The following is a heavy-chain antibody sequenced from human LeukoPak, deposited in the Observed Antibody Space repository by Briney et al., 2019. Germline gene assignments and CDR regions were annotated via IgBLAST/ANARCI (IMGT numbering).Heavy chain of an antibody. V-gene: IGHV4-4*07. CDR2: ISTTGST. CDR3: ARGSSGWSPYDY. D-gene: IGHD6-19*01. CDR1: GGSISSYY. J-gene: IGHJ4*02. Sequence: PSETLSLTCTVSGGSISSYYWSWIRQPAGKGLEWIGRISTTGSTNYSPSLKSRVTMSVDTSKNQFSLKLASVTAADTAVYHCARGSSGWSPYDYWGQGTLVTVSS.